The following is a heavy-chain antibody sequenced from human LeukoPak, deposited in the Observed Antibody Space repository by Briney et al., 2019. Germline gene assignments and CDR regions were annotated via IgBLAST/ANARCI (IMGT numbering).Heavy chain of an antibody. CDR3: AREGYDFWSGYSFDY. V-gene: IGHV3-30*04. Sequence: GGSLRLSCAASGFTFSSYAMHWVRQAPGKGLEWVAVISYDGSNKYYADSVKGRFTISRDNSKNTLYLQMNSLRAEDTAVYYCAREGYDFWSGYSFDYWGQGTLVTVSS. D-gene: IGHD3-3*01. CDR1: GFTFSSYA. CDR2: ISYDGSNK. J-gene: IGHJ4*02.